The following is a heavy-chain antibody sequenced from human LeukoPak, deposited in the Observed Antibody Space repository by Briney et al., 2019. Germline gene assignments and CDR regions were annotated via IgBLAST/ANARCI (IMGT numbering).Heavy chain of an antibody. D-gene: IGHD6-13*01. Sequence: PSETLSLTCAVYGGSFSGYYWSWIRQPPGKGLEWIGEINRSGNTNYNSSLKRRVTISVDTSKNQFSLRLSPVTAADTAVYYCAKEGYSRGYYSYYYMDVWGKGTTVTVSS. J-gene: IGHJ6*03. CDR2: INRSGNT. V-gene: IGHV4-34*01. CDR3: AKEGYSRGYYSYYYMDV. CDR1: GGSFSGYY.